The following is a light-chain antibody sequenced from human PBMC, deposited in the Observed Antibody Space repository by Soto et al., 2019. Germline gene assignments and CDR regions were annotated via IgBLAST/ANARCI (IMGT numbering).Light chain of an antibody. CDR1: SSNIGAGYD. CDR3: QSYDSSRSGSYV. Sequence: QSVLTQPPSVSGAPGQRVTISCTGSSSNIGAGYDVHWYQQLPGTAPKLLIYGNSNRPSGVPDRFSGSKSGTSASLAITGLQAEDEAYYYCQSYDSSRSGSYVFGSGTKLTVL. J-gene: IGLJ1*01. V-gene: IGLV1-40*01. CDR2: GNS.